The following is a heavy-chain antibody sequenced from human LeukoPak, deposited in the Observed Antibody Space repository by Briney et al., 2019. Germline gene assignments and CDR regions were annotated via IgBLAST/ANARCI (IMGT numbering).Heavy chain of an antibody. CDR3: AVGYSSGWAIGWYFDY. CDR2: IIPIFGTA. Sequence: SVKVSCKASGGTFISYAISWVRQAPGQGLEWMGGIIPIFGTANYAQKFQGRVTITADKSTSTAYMELSSLRSEDTAVYYCAVGYSSGWAIGWYFDYWGQGTLVTVSS. V-gene: IGHV1-69*06. J-gene: IGHJ4*02. CDR1: GGTFISYA. D-gene: IGHD6-19*01.